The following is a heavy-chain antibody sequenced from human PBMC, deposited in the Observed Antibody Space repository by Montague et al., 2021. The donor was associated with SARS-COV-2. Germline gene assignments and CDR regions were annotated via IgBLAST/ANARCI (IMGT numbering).Heavy chain of an antibody. J-gene: IGHJ6*03. CDR1: GGSISSGGYY. CDR2: IYYSGST. Sequence: TLSLTCTASGGSISSGGYYWSWIRQHPGKGLEWIGYIYYSGSTYYNPSLKSRVTISVDTSKNQFSLKLSSVTAADTAVYYCARVGIVVVPAAIVTLSYYYYMDVWGKGTTVTVSS. V-gene: IGHV4-31*03. D-gene: IGHD2-2*02. CDR3: ARVGIVVVPAAIVTLSYYYYMDV.